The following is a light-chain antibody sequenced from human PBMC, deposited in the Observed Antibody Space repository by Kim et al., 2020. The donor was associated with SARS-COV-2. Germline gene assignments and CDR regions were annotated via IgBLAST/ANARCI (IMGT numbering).Light chain of an antibody. V-gene: IGLV2-14*03. Sequence: SITLSCTGTRSDVGSYDYVSWYQQHPGKAPELMIYAVSNRPSGVSNRFSGSKSANTASLTISELQAEDEADYYCSSYTRSSTNYVFGTGTKVTVL. J-gene: IGLJ1*01. CDR3: SSYTRSSTNYV. CDR1: RSDVGSYDY. CDR2: AVS.